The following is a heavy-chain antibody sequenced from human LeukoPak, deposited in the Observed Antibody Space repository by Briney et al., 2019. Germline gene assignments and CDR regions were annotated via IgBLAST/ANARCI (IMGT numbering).Heavy chain of an antibody. CDR2: MNPNSGDT. CDR3: ARGPYGTGSHFDF. V-gene: IGHV1-8*02. Sequence: ASVKVSCKASGSTFSSYDINWVRQATGQGLEWMGWMNPNSGDTGYTQRFQGRVTMTRDTSISTAYMELSSLRSEDTAVYDCARGPYGTGSHFDFWGQGTLVTVSS. J-gene: IGHJ4*02. D-gene: IGHD3-10*01. CDR1: GSTFSSYD.